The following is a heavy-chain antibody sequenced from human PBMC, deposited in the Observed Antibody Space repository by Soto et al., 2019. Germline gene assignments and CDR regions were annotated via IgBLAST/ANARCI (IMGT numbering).Heavy chain of an antibody. CDR3: ARAGGTTVTGLWHFDS. V-gene: IGHV3-33*01. J-gene: IGHJ4*02. Sequence: GGSLGLSCYASGVTFNTYSMHWVRQPPGKGLEWLAAIWYDGTQKYYADSVKGRFIISRDNSKKTLYLEMNSLRAEDTAVYYCARAGGTTVTGLWHFDSWGQGTLVTVSS. D-gene: IGHD4-17*01. CDR1: GVTFNTYS. CDR2: IWYDGTQK.